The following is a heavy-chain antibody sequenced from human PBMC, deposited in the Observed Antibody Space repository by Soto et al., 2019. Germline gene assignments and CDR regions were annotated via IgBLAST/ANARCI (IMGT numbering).Heavy chain of an antibody. CDR2: IIPIFGTA. Sequence: QVQLVQSGAEVKKPGSSVKVSCKASGGTFSSYAISWVRQAPGQGLEWMGGIIPIFGTANYAQKFQVRVTITADESTSTAYMELSSLRSEDLAVYYCARDHSSSFIRYYYGMDVWGQGTTVTVSS. D-gene: IGHD6-6*01. V-gene: IGHV1-69*01. J-gene: IGHJ6*02. CDR3: ARDHSSSFIRYYYGMDV. CDR1: GGTFSSYA.